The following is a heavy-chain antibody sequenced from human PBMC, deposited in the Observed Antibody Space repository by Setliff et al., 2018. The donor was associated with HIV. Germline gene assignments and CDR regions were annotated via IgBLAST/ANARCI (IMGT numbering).Heavy chain of an antibody. D-gene: IGHD3-3*01. Sequence: GGSLRLSCATSGFSFNDHAITWVRQAPGKGLEWVSGISGSGYDTLYADSVKGRLTISSDNSRNTVYLQMNCLRAEDTAVYYCARQGVVSSGPSSIDYWGQGTLVTVSS. CDR1: GFSFNDHA. J-gene: IGHJ4*02. CDR2: ISGSGYDT. V-gene: IGHV3-23*01. CDR3: ARQGVVSSGPSSIDY.